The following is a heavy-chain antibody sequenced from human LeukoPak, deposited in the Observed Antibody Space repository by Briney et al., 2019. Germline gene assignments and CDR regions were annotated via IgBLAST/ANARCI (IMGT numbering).Heavy chain of an antibody. CDR2: ISPTGSTT. V-gene: IGHV3-74*01. J-gene: IGHJ4*02. CDR1: GFSFSGHW. D-gene: IGHD6-13*01. CDR3: ARGPSSNWSGLDF. Sequence: GGSLRLSCAASGFSFSGHWMHWARQLPGKGLVWVSRISPTGSTTSYADSVKGRFTVSRDNAKNALYLQVNNLRAEDTAVYYCARGPSSNWSGLDFWGQGTLLTVSS.